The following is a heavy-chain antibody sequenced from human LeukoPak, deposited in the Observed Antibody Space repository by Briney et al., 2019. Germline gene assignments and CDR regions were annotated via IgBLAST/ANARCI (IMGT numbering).Heavy chain of an antibody. CDR1: GGTFSSYA. Sequence: GASVKVSCKASGGTFSSYAISWVRQAPGQVLEWMGRIIPILGIANYAQKFQGRVTITADKSTSTAYMELSSLRSEDTAVYYCAREVVVVTPPGWYFDLWGRGTLVTVSS. D-gene: IGHD2-21*02. J-gene: IGHJ2*01. CDR3: AREVVVVTPPGWYFDL. V-gene: IGHV1-69*04. CDR2: IIPILGIA.